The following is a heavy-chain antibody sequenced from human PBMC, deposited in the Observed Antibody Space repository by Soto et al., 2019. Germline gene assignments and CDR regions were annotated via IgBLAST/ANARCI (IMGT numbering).Heavy chain of an antibody. V-gene: IGHV4-34*01. CDR2: INHSGST. Sequence: SETLSLTCAVYGGSFSGYYWSWIRQPPGKGLEWIGEINHSGSTNYNPSLKSRVTISVDTSKDQFSLKLSSVTAADTAVYYCERGATSSSRLYYYYYYGMDVWGKGTTVTVSS. CDR1: GGSFSGYY. J-gene: IGHJ6*04. D-gene: IGHD6-6*01. CDR3: ERGATSSSRLYYYYYYGMDV.